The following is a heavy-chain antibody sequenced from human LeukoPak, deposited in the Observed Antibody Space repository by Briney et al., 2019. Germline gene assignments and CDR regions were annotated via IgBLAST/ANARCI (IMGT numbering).Heavy chain of an antibody. J-gene: IGHJ4*02. V-gene: IGHV4-4*07. CDR3: AREGNRLSFEY. CDR1: GGSISSHY. Sequence: PSETLSLTCTVSGGSISSHYWSWIRQPAGKGLEWIGRIYSSGSTNYKPSLKSRVTISVDKSKNQFPLKLSSVTAADTAVYYCAREGNRLSFEYWGQGTLVTVAS. CDR2: IYSSGST.